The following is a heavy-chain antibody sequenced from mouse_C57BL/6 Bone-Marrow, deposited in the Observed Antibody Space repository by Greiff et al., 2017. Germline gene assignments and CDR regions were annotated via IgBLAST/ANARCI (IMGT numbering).Heavy chain of an antibody. CDR3: ARRRITGRLGSYYAMDY. V-gene: IGHV1-64*01. CDR2: IHPNSGST. Sequence: QVQLQQPGAELVKPGASVKLSCKASGYTFTSYWMHWVKQRPGQGLEWIGMIHPNSGSTNYNEKFKSKATLPVDKSSSTAYMQLSSLTSEESAVYYCARRRITGRLGSYYAMDYWGKGTSVTVSS. CDR1: GYTFTSYW. J-gene: IGHJ4*01. D-gene: IGHD2-4*01.